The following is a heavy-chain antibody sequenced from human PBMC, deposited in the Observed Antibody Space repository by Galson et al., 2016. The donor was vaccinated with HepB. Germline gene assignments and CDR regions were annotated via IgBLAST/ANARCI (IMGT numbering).Heavy chain of an antibody. V-gene: IGHV2-5*02. CDR1: GFSLSTSEVG. CDR2: IYWDDDK. CDR3: AHRITGETSFDY. D-gene: IGHD7-27*01. J-gene: IGHJ4*02. Sequence: PALVKPTQTVTLTCTFSGFSLSTSEVGVGWIRQPPGKALEWLALIYWDDDKRYSPSLKSRLTVTKDTSKNQVVLTMTNMDPVDTATYYCAHRITGETSFDYWGQGTLVTVSS.